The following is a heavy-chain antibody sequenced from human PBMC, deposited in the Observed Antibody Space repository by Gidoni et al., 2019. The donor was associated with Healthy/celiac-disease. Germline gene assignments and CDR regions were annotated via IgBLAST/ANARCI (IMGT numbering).Heavy chain of an antibody. V-gene: IGHV1-18*01. CDR3: ARLNRGFDY. Sequence: TFTSYGISWVRQAPGQGLEWMGWISAYNGNTNYAQKLQGRVTMTTDTSTSTAYRERRSLRSDDTAVYYCARLNRGFDYWGQGTLVTVSS. J-gene: IGHJ4*02. CDR1: TFTSYG. CDR2: ISAYNGNT.